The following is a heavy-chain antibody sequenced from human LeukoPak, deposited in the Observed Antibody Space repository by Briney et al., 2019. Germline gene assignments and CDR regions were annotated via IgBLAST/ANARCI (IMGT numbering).Heavy chain of an antibody. D-gene: IGHD3-22*01. CDR3: AKDRGSGYYNYFDY. V-gene: IGHV3-30*04. CDR1: GFTFKRYA. CDR2: ISFDGSNK. J-gene: IGHJ4*02. Sequence: PGGSLRLSCAASGFTFKRYAMHWVRQAPGKGLEWVAVISFDGSNKYYADSVKGRFTISRDNSKNTLYLQMNSLRAEDTAVYYCAKDRGSGYYNYFDYWGQGTLVTVSS.